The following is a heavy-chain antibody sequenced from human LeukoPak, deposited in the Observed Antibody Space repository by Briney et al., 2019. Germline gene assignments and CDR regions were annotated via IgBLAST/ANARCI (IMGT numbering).Heavy chain of an antibody. CDR1: GGSIRSSSYY. V-gene: IGHV4-39*01. Sequence: SSETLSLTCNVSGGSIRSSSYYWDWIRQPPGKGLEWIGSIYYSGSTYYNPSLQSRVTISVDTSKNKFSLKLSSVTAADTAVYYCALTGITMVRGVISPDAFDIWGQGTMVTVSS. J-gene: IGHJ3*02. CDR2: IYYSGST. D-gene: IGHD3-10*01. CDR3: ALTGITMVRGVISPDAFDI.